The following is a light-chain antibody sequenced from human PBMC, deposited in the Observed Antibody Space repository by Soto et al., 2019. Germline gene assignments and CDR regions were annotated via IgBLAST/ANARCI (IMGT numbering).Light chain of an antibody. Sequence: DIQVTQSPSTLSASVGDRVTIACRASQSISSWLAWYQQKPGKAPKLLIYDASSLESGVPSRFSGSGYGTEFTLTISSLQPDDFATYYCQQYNTYSSLTFGGGTKVDI. V-gene: IGKV1-5*01. CDR3: QQYNTYSSLT. J-gene: IGKJ4*01. CDR2: DAS. CDR1: QSISSW.